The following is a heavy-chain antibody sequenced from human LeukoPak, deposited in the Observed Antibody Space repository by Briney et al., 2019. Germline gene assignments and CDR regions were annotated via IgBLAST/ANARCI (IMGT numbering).Heavy chain of an antibody. J-gene: IGHJ4*02. CDR3: ARESSGWYFDY. CDR1: GGSISSYY. CDR2: IFASGST. Sequence: SETLSLTCSVSGGSISSYYWSWIRQPAGKGLEWIGRIFASGSTKYNPSLKSRVTTSVDTSKNQFSLKLTSVTAADTAVYFCARESSGWYFDYWGQGTLVTVS. V-gene: IGHV4-4*07. D-gene: IGHD6-19*01.